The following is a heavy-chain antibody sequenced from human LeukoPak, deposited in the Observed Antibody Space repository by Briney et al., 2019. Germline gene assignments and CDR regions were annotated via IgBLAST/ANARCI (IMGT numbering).Heavy chain of an antibody. J-gene: IGHJ4*02. CDR3: ARKSAARKTSEFDY. CDR1: GYTFSGYY. D-gene: IGHD6-6*01. Sequence: ASVKVSCKASGYTFSGYYMNWGRQAPGQGLEWMGWINPNSGGTKYAQKFQGRVTMTSDTSISTAYMELSSLISDDTAVYYCARKSAARKTSEFDYWGQGTLVTVSS. CDR2: INPNSGGT. V-gene: IGHV1-2*02.